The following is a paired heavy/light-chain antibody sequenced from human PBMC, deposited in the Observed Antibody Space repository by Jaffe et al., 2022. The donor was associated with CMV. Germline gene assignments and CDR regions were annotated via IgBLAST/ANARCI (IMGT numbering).Heavy chain of an antibody. Sequence: QVQLVQSGAEVKKPGASVKVSCKASGYTFTSYGISWVRQAPGQGLEWMGWISAYNGNTNYAQKLQGRVTMTTDTSTSTAYMELRSLRSDDTAVYYCARAGITMVRGEYPGHIDYWGQGTLVTVSS. CDR3: ARAGITMVRGEYPGHIDY. V-gene: IGHV1-18*01. D-gene: IGHD3-10*01. CDR2: ISAYNGNT. J-gene: IGHJ4*02. CDR1: GYTFTSYG.
Light chain of an antibody. V-gene: IGLV3-10*01. CDR2: EDS. J-gene: IGLJ2*01. Sequence: SYELTQPPSVSVSPGQTARITCSGDALPKKYAYWYQQKSGQAPVLVIYEDSKRPSGIPERFSGSSSGTMATLTISGAQVEDEADYYCYSTDSSGNLGGVFGGGTKLTVL. CDR3: YSTDSSGNLGGV. CDR1: ALPKKY.